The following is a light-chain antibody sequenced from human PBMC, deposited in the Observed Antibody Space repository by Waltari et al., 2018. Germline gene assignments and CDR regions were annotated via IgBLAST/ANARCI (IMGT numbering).Light chain of an antibody. CDR3: CSYAGSTASVM. J-gene: IGLJ3*02. Sequence: QSALTQPASVSGSPGQSITISCTGTSSGVGSYNLVSWYPHHPGKAPKVMIDEGSKRASGVSKRFSGSKSGNTASLTISGLQAEDEADYYCCSYAGSTASVMFGGGTKLTVL. V-gene: IGLV2-23*01. CDR2: EGS. CDR1: SSGVGSYNL.